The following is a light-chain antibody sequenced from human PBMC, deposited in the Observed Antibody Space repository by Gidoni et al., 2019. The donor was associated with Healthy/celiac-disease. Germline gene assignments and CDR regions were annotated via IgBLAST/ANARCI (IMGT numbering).Light chain of an antibody. CDR1: QSVSSN. CDR3: QQYNNWPNT. Sequence: IVMTQSPATLSVSPGERATLSCRASQSVSSNLAWYQQKPGQAPRLLIYGASTRATGIPARFSGSGSGTEFTLTISSLQSEDFAVYYCQQYNNWPNTFXQXTKLEIK. J-gene: IGKJ2*01. CDR2: GAS. V-gene: IGKV3-15*01.